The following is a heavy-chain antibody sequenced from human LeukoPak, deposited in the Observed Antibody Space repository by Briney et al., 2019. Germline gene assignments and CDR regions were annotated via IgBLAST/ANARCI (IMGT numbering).Heavy chain of an antibody. J-gene: IGHJ4*02. CDR3: ARVRLADERAWAY. V-gene: IGHV1-2*02. Sequence: ASVKVSCKASGYTFSDFYIHWVRQAPGQGLEYVGWITPKSGDTYSPQRFQGGVTMTRDASISTAYMELSSLRSDDTAVYFCARVRLADERAWAYWGQGTLVTVSS. CDR1: GYTFSDFY. D-gene: IGHD3-3*02. CDR2: ITPKSGDT.